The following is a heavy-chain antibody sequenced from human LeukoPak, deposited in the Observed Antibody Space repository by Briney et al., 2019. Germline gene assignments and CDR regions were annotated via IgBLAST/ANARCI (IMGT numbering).Heavy chain of an antibody. CDR1: GFTFDDYA. V-gene: IGHV3-20*04. CDR2: INWNGRIT. CDR3: ARGSVQLWLRDTYYHMDV. D-gene: IGHD5-18*01. J-gene: IGHJ6*03. Sequence: GESLRLSCAASGFTFDDYAMNWVRQVPGKGLEWGSGINWNGRITEYADSVKDRFTISRQNTKNSLYLYMNNLGGEDTALYFCARGSVQLWLRDTYYHMDVWGKGTTVTVSS.